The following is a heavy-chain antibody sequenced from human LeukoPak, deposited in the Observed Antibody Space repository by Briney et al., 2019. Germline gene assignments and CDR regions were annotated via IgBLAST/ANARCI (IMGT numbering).Heavy chain of an antibody. D-gene: IGHD1-26*01. CDR2: ISGSGGST. J-gene: IGHJ4*02. V-gene: IGHV3-23*01. Sequence: GGSLRLSCAASGFTFSSYAMSWVRQAPGKGLEWVSAISGSGGSTYYADSVKGRFTISRDNSKNTLYLQMNSLRAEDTAVYYCARDSYSGSYYEPPYFDYWGQGTLVTVSS. CDR1: GFTFSSYA. CDR3: ARDSYSGSYYEPPYFDY.